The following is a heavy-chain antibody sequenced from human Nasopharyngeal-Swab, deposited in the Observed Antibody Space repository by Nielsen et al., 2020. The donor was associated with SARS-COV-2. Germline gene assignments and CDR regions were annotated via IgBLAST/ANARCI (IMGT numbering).Heavy chain of an antibody. CDR1: GYSFANHW. CDR2: VYPGNSEV. D-gene: IGHD5-24*01. Sequence: GESLKISCMASGYSFANHWIGWVRQKSGKGLEWIGMVYPGNSEVAYSPSFQGQVTISADKSINTAYLQWNSLRASDTAMYFCARRAARDGYNYEVDPWGQGTLVTVSS. V-gene: IGHV5-51*01. J-gene: IGHJ5*02. CDR3: ARRAARDGYNYEVDP.